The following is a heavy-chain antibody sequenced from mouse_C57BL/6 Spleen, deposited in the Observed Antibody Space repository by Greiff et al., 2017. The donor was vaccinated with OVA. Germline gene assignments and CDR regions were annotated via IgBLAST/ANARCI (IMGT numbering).Heavy chain of an antibody. CDR1: GFPFTVYY. CDR2: IDPEDGET. J-gene: IGHJ2*01. Sequence: VQLQQSGAELVKPGASVPLSCTASGFPFTVYYMHWVKPRPEQGLAWIGRIDPEDGETKYATKFQGKATITADTSSNTAYLQLSSLTAEDTAVYYCARGDYWGQGTTLTVSA. V-gene: IGHV14-2*01. CDR3: ARGDY.